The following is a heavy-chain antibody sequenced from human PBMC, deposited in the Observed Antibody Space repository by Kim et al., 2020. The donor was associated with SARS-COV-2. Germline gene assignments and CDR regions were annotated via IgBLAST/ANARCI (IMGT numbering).Heavy chain of an antibody. V-gene: IGHV1-46*01. D-gene: IGHD2-21*01. CDR1: GDAFTSYY. CDR2: INPTDGAT. J-gene: IGHJ4*02. Sequence: ASVKVSCKASGDAFTSYYVHWVRQAPTHGLEWMGTINPTDGATTYSQSFQGRVSMARDMFTSTVDMELRSLTIEDTAVYYCVKQRGDYSSFYHWGPGTLV. CDR3: VKQRGDYSSFYH.